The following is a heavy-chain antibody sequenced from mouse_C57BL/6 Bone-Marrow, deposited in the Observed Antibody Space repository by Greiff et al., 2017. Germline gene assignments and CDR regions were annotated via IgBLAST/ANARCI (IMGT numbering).Heavy chain of an antibody. CDR3: ARKGTLFFYYGSSPWFAY. Sequence: SGPELVKPGASVKISCKASGYTFTDYYINWVKQRPGQGLEWIGWIYPGSGNTKYNEKFKGKATLTVDTSSSTAYMQLSSLTSEDSAVYFCARKGTLFFYYGSSPWFAYWGQGTLVTVSA. CDR2: IYPGSGNT. D-gene: IGHD1-1*01. V-gene: IGHV1-84*01. CDR1: GYTFTDYY. J-gene: IGHJ3*01.